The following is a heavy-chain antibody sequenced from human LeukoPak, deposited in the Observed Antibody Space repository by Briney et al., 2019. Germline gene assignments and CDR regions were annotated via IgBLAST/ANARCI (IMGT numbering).Heavy chain of an antibody. V-gene: IGHV4-59*01. CDR1: GDSISSYY. CDR2: IYYSGST. J-gene: IGHJ3*02. Sequence: SETLSLTCTVSGDSISSYYWSWIRQPPGKGLEWIGYIYYSGSTNYNPSLKSRVTISVDTSKNQFSLKLSSVTAADTAVYYCASLYDSYEDDAFDIWGQGTMVTVSS. CDR3: ASLYDSYEDDAFDI. D-gene: IGHD3-22*01.